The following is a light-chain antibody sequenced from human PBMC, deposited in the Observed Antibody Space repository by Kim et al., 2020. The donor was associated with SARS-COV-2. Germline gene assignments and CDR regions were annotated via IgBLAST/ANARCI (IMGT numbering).Light chain of an antibody. CDR1: QSISSY. Sequence: DIQMTQSPSSLSASVGDRVTITCRASQSISSYLNWYQQKPGKAPKLLIYAASSLQSGVPSRFSGSGSGTDFTLTISSLQPEDFATYYCQQSDSTFVSFGQGTKLEI. J-gene: IGKJ2*03. V-gene: IGKV1-39*01. CDR2: AAS. CDR3: QQSDSTFVS.